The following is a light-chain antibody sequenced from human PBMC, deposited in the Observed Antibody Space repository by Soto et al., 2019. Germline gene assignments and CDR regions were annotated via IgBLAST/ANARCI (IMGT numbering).Light chain of an antibody. J-gene: IGKJ1*01. CDR3: QQYNNWPRT. Sequence: ETVMTQSPATLSVSPGERATLSCRASQNIRSTLAWFQQKPGQAPRLLIHDASTRATGIPARFRGSGSGTEFTLTISSLQSEDFAVYYCQQYNNWPRTFGQGTIVDIK. CDR2: DAS. CDR1: QNIRST. V-gene: IGKV3-15*01.